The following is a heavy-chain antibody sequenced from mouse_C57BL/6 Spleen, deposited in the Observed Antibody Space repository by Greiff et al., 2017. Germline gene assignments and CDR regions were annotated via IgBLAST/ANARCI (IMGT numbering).Heavy chain of an antibody. CDR1: GFTFSDYY. CDR3: ARHGGIYYDYSWFAY. CDR2: ISNGGGST. V-gene: IGHV5-12*01. Sequence: EVKLVESGGGLVQPGGSLKLSCAASGFTFSDYYMYWVRQTPEKRLEWVAYISNGGGSTYYPDTVKGRFTISRDNAKNTLYLQMSRLKSEDTAMYYCARHGGIYYDYSWFAYWGQGTLVTVSA. D-gene: IGHD2-4*01. J-gene: IGHJ3*01.